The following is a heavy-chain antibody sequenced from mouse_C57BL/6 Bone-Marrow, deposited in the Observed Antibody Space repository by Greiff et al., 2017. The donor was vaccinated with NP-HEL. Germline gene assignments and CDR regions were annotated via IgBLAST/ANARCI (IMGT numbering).Heavy chain of an antibody. Sequence: QVQLKQPGAELVMPGASVKLSCKASGYTFTSYWVPWVKQRPGQGLEWIGVIDPSDSYTNYNQKFKGKSTLTVDKSSSTAYMQLSSLTSEDSAVYYCARDGNYPFYYAMDYWGQGTSVTVSS. D-gene: IGHD2-1*01. CDR2: IDPSDSYT. CDR1: GYTFTSYW. J-gene: IGHJ4*01. CDR3: ARDGNYPFYYAMDY. V-gene: IGHV1-69*01.